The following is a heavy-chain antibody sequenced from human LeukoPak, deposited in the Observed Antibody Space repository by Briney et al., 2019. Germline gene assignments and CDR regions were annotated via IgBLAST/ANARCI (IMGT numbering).Heavy chain of an antibody. J-gene: IGHJ5*02. CDR1: GCSIRSYY. CDR3: ARGGVTTLWFGDISGWFDP. D-gene: IGHD3-10*01. V-gene: IGHV4-4*07. Sequence: SETLSLTCTVSGCSIRSYYGSWIRQPAGKGREWIGRIDTSGSTNYNPSRKSRVTMSVGTSKDQFSLKLSSVTAAATVVYYCARGGVTTLWFGDISGWFDPWGQGTLVTVSS. CDR2: IDTSGST.